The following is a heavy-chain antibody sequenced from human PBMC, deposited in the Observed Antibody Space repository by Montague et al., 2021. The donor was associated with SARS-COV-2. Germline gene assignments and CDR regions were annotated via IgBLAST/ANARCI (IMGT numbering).Heavy chain of an antibody. D-gene: IGHD2-2*01. Sequence: CLIPGDTVSSNIATWNWIRQSPSRGLEWLGRTYYRSEWYNDYAESVKSRITIDPDTSKHQFSLHLNSVTPEDTAVYYCARIPVGSKYYFDFWGQGTLVTVSS. J-gene: IGHJ4*02. CDR2: TYYRSEWYN. CDR1: GDTVSSNIAT. CDR3: ARIPVGSKYYFDF. V-gene: IGHV6-1*01.